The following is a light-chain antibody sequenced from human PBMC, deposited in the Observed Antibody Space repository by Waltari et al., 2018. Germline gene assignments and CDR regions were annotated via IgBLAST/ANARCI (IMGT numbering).Light chain of an antibody. V-gene: IGLV1-51*01. CDR1: SSNIGNNY. J-gene: IGLJ2*01. CDR2: DNN. Sequence: HSVLTQPPSVSAAPGQDVTIFCSGSSSNIGNNYVSWYQQVPGTAPKLLIFDNNGRPSGSPARFSGSKSGTSATLDITGLQTGDEAHYYCATWDSSLSGGVFGGGTKVTVL. CDR3: ATWDSSLSGGV.